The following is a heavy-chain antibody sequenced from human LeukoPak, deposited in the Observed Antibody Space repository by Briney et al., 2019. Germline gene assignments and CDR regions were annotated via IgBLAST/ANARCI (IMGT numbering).Heavy chain of an antibody. CDR1: GYTFTNYG. D-gene: IGHD4-23*01. Sequence: GASVKVSCRTSGYTFTNYGITWVRQAPGQGLEWLGWISTYNGDAHYAQNLQGRVTVTTDTSTSTAYMELRSLRSDDTAVYYCARAPGQTTVDDFDYWGQGTLVTVSS. CDR2: ISTYNGDA. J-gene: IGHJ4*02. CDR3: ARAPGQTTVDDFDY. V-gene: IGHV1-18*01.